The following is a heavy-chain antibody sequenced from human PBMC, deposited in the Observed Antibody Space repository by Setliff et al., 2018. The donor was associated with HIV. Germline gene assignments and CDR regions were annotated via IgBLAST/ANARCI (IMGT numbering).Heavy chain of an antibody. CDR1: GFTFGEYA. CDR3: ARGGYCSGGSCFSTPDALDI. Sequence: LRLSCRASGFTFGEYAMSWVRQAPGKGLVWVSRMKTSEDSRRYAVSVRGRFTISRDNAESTVFLQMDDLRAEDSAVYYCARGGYCSGGSCFSTPDALDIWGQGTTVTV. D-gene: IGHD2-15*01. V-gene: IGHV3-74*01. J-gene: IGHJ3*02. CDR2: MKTSEDSR.